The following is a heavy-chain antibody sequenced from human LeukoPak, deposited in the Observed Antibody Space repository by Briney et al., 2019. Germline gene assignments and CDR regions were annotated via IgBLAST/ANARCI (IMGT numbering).Heavy chain of an antibody. CDR2: IFYSGST. CDR1: GDSISSSSYY. J-gene: IGHJ5*01. CDR3: ARQIAVVEPTDPNWFDS. D-gene: IGHD2-21*01. Sequence: PSETLSLTCSVSGDSISSSSYYWGWIRQPPGKGLEWIGSIFYSGSTYYTPSLKSRVTISLDTPKNQFSLRLTSVTAADTAVYYCARQIAVVEPTDPNWFDSWGQGTLVTVSS. V-gene: IGHV4-39*07.